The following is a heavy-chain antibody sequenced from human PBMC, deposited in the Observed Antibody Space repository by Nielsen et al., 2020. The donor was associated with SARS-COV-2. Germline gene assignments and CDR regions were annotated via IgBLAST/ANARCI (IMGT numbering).Heavy chain of an antibody. V-gene: IGHV3-9*01. Sequence: SLKISCAASGFTFDDYAMHWVRQAPGKGLEWVSGISWNSGSMGYADSVKGRFTISRDNAKNSLYLQMNSLRAEDTALYYCATSPGEYYYYYYMDVWGKGTTVTVSS. CDR3: ATSPGEYYYYYYMDV. CDR1: GFTFDDYA. D-gene: IGHD3-10*01. CDR2: ISWNSGSM. J-gene: IGHJ6*03.